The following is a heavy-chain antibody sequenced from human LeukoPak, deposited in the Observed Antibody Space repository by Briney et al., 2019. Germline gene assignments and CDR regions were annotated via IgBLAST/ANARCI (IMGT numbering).Heavy chain of an antibody. CDR3: ASFVEEDFHYFDY. CDR2: IYSGGGA. V-gene: IGHV3-53*01. CDR1: GFTVSSNY. J-gene: IGHJ4*02. Sequence: GGSLRLSCAASGFTVSSNYMSWVRQAPGKGLECVSVIYSGGGAYYADSVKGRFTISRDNSKNTLYLQMNSLRAEDTAVYYCASFVEEDFHYFDYWGQGTLVTVSS. D-gene: IGHD3-3*01.